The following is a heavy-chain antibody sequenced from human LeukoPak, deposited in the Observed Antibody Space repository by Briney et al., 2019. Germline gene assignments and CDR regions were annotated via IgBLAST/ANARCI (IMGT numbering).Heavy chain of an antibody. J-gene: IGHJ4*02. CDR2: IYNSVRT. Sequence: PSETLSLTCTVSGGSVNSQNYYWNWIRQPPGKGLEWIGYIYNSVRTNYNPSLKSRVTMSVDTSKNQFSLKLSSVTAADTAIYYCARENPSGYYNRPIDYWGQGTLVTVSS. CDR1: GGSVNSQNYY. CDR3: ARENPSGYYNRPIDY. D-gene: IGHD3-22*01. V-gene: IGHV4-61*01.